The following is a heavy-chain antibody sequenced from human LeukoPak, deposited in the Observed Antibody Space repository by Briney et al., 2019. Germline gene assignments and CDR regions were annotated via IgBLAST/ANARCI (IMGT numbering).Heavy chain of an antibody. CDR1: GFTFSSYG. CDR2: IRYDGSNK. Sequence: GGSLRLSCAASGFTFSSYGMHWVRQAPGKGLEWVAFIRYDGSNKYYADSVKGRFTISRDNSKNTLYLQMNSLRAEDTAVYYCVLGAAGIRWGADWGQGTLVTVSS. V-gene: IGHV3-30*02. CDR3: VLGAAGIRWGAD. J-gene: IGHJ4*02. D-gene: IGHD6-13*01.